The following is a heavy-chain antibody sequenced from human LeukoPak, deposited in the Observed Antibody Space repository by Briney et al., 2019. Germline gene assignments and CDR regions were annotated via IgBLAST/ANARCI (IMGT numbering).Heavy chain of an antibody. V-gene: IGHV3-23*01. J-gene: IGHJ4*02. D-gene: IGHD6-13*01. CDR2: ISGSGGST. CDR3: AKQPLYSSSWSTFDY. CDR1: GFTFSSYA. Sequence: GGSLRLSCAASGFTFSSYAMSWVRQAPGKGLEWVSAISGSGGSTYYADSVKGRFTISRDNSKNTLYLQMNSLRAEDTAVYYCAKQPLYSSSWSTFDYWGQGTLVTVSS.